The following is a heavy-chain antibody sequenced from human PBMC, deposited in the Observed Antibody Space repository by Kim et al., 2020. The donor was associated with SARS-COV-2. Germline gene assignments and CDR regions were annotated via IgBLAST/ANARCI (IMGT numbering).Heavy chain of an antibody. D-gene: IGHD4-17*01. CDR3: ARRDIYGDYVGDAFDI. V-gene: IGHV4-39*01. Sequence: SLKSRVTISVDTSKNQFSLKLSSVTAADTAVYYCARRDIYGDYVGDAFDIWGQGTMVTVSS. J-gene: IGHJ3*02.